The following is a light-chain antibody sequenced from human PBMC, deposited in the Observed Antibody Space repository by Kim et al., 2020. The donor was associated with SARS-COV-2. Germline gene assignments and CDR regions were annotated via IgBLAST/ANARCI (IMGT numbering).Light chain of an antibody. V-gene: IGLV1-44*01. CDR3: ATWDDSLTGFV. J-gene: IGLJ1*01. CDR2: DSN. Sequence: GQRVTISCSGSSSNIGINVVNWYQQLPGTAPKLLIYDSNQRPSGVPDRFSGSKSGTSAYLAISGLQSEDEADYFCATWDDSLTGFVLGTGTKVTVL. CDR1: SSNIGINV.